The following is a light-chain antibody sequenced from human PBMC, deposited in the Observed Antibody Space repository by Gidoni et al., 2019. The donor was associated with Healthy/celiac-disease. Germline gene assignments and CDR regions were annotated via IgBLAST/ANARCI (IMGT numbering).Light chain of an antibody. J-gene: IGLJ3*02. Sequence: QSVLTQPPSASGTPWQRVTISCSGSRANIGSNTLNWSQQLPGTAPKLLIYSHNTRPSGAPDRFSGSKSGTSASLAIRGLQSEDEADYYCAAWDESPNGWVFGGGTKLTGL. CDR3: AAWDESPNGWV. CDR2: SHN. V-gene: IGLV1-44*01. CDR1: RANIGSNT.